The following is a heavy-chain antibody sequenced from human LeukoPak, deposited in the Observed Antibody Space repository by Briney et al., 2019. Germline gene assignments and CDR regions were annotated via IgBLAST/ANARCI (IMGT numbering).Heavy chain of an antibody. D-gene: IGHD1-1*01. CDR3: ARVHMGWNHWYFEL. V-gene: IGHV4-34*01. CDR1: GGSFSGYY. J-gene: IGHJ2*01. CDR2: INHSGST. Sequence: SETLSLTCAVYGGSFSGYYWSWIRQPPGKGLEWIGEINHSGSTNYNPSLKSRVTISVDTSKNQFSLKLSSVTAADTAVYYCARVHMGWNHWYFELWGRDTLVTVSS.